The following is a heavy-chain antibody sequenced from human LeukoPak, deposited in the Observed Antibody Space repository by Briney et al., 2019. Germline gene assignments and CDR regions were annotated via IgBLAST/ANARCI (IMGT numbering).Heavy chain of an antibody. V-gene: IGHV1-69*05. CDR3: ASEEVHRGYDYRTFDY. CDR1: GGTFSSSA. Sequence: SVMVSCKASGGTFSSSAISWVRQAPGQGLEWMGGIIPIFGTANYAQKFQGRVTITTDESTSTAYTELSSLRSEDTAVYYCASEEVHRGYDYRTFDYWGQGTLVTVSS. D-gene: IGHD5-12*01. J-gene: IGHJ4*02. CDR2: IIPIFGTA.